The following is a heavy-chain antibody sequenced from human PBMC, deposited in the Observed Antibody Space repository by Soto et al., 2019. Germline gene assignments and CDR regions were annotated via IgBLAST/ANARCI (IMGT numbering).Heavy chain of an antibody. D-gene: IGHD2-15*01. V-gene: IGHV1-24*01. CDR1: GYTLTGLS. J-gene: IGHJ6*02. CDR3: ATDRSAMVGDYYGMDV. Sequence: AAVTVSHKVSGYTLTGLSMHLVRQAPRKGLEWMEGLDPEDSETIYGQKFQGRVTMTEDTSTDTAYMELSSLRLEATAVYYCATDRSAMVGDYYGMDVWGPGTTVTVSS. CDR2: LDPEDSET.